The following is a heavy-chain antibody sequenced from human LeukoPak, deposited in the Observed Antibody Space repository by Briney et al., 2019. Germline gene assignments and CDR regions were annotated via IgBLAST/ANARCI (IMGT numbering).Heavy chain of an antibody. J-gene: IGHJ4*02. D-gene: IGHD3-22*01. CDR3: ARLSSGYYGGDY. CDR2: IYSGGST. V-gene: IGHV3-66*01. Sequence: GGSLRLSCAASGFTVSSNYMSWVRQAPGKGPEWVSVIYSGGSTYYADSVKGRFTISRDNSKNTLYLQMNSLRAEDTAVYYCARLSSGYYGGDYWGQGTLVTVSS. CDR1: GFTVSSNY.